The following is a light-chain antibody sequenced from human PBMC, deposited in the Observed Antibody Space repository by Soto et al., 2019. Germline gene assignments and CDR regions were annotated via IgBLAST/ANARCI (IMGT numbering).Light chain of an antibody. CDR2: EVT. CDR1: SSDVGSYNR. CDR3: TSYASSSTWV. Sequence: QSALTQPPSVSGSPGQSVTISCTGTSSDVGSYNRVSWYQQPPGTAPKLMFYEVTNRPSGVPDRFSGSKSGDTASLTISGLQAEDEADYYCTSYASSSTWVFGTGTKLTVL. J-gene: IGLJ1*01. V-gene: IGLV2-18*02.